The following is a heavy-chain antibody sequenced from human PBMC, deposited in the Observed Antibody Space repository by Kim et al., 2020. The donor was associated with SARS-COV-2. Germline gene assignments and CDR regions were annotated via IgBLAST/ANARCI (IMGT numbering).Heavy chain of an antibody. Sequence: GGSLRLSCAASGFTFSSYGMHWVRQAPGKGLEWVAVISYDGSNKYYADSVKGRFTISRDNSKNTLYLQMNSLRAEDTAVYYCAKDRAPLVTAQGVFDYRGQGTLVTVSS. V-gene: IGHV3-30*18. J-gene: IGHJ4*02. D-gene: IGHD2-21*02. CDR3: AKDRAPLVTAQGVFDY. CDR2: ISYDGSNK. CDR1: GFTFSSYG.